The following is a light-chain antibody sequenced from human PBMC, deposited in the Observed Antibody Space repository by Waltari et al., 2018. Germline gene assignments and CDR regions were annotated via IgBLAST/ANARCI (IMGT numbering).Light chain of an antibody. CDR2: AAS. Sequence: DLQLTQSPSFLSAVVGDRVTITCRASQDISIFLAWYQQTPGKAPKLLIFAASDLQSGVPLRFSGTGSGTEFTLTISSLRPEDFATYYCQQLHSYPHTFGQGTTLAIK. J-gene: IGKJ2*01. CDR3: QQLHSYPHT. CDR1: QDISIF. V-gene: IGKV1-9*01.